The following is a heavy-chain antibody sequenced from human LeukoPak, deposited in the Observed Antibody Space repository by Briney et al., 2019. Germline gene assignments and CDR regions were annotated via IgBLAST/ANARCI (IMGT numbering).Heavy chain of an antibody. Sequence: SETLSLTCAVYGGSFSGYYWSWIRQPPGKGLEWIGEIYHSGSTNYNPSLKSRVTISVDKSKNQFSLKLSSVTAADTAVYYCARGEAAADWGQGTLVTVSS. CDR2: IYHSGST. CDR1: GGSFSGYY. D-gene: IGHD6-13*01. CDR3: ARGEAAAD. J-gene: IGHJ4*02. V-gene: IGHV4-34*01.